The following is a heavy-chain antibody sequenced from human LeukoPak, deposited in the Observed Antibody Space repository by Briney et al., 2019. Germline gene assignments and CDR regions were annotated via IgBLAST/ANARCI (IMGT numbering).Heavy chain of an antibody. CDR1: GFTFRDYY. J-gene: IGHJ4*02. D-gene: IGHD6-19*01. CDR3: AKDDTSSGWYFLDY. CDR2: ISGSGGST. Sequence: PGGSLRLSCAASGFTFRDYYMTWLRQAPGKGLEWVSAISGSGGSTYYADSVKGRFTISRDNSKNTLYLQMNSLRAEDTAVYYCAKDDTSSGWYFLDYWGQGTLVTVSS. V-gene: IGHV3-23*01.